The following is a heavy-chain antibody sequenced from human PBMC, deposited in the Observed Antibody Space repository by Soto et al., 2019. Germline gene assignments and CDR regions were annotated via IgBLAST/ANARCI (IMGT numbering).Heavy chain of an antibody. J-gene: IGHJ6*02. CDR3: GRLAVAGSTYHYSGMVI. D-gene: IGHD6-19*01. Sequence: SLAISGRGSRYTFTSSWISCVRQMPGKGLECMGRIDPIDSYDNYSPSFQGHVTTSADKSISTAYMQWSSLKASDTAMYYCGRLAVAGSTYHYSGMVILYQGTTVAVS. V-gene: IGHV5-10-1*01. CDR2: IDPIDSYD. CDR1: RYTFTSSW.